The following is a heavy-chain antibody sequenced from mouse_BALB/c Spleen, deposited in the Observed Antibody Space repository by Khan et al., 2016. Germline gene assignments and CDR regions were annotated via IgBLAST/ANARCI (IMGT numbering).Heavy chain of an antibody. CDR2: ISYSGST. Sequence: EVQLQESGPGLVKPSQSLSLTCTVTGYSITSDYAWNWIRQFPGNRLEWMGYISYSGSTRYNPPLKSRIPITRDTSKNQFFLQLNSVTSEDTATYYSARSEYGDKDAMDYWGQGTSVTVSS. CDR3: ARSEYGDKDAMDY. CDR1: GYSITSDYA. J-gene: IGHJ4*01. V-gene: IGHV3-2*02. D-gene: IGHD1-1*01.